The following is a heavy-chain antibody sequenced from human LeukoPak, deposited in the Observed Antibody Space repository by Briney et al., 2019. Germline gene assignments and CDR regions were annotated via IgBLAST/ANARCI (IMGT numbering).Heavy chain of an antibody. J-gene: IGHJ4*02. CDR3: AKTTVGYSSGRYPGWPADC. CDR1: GFTFNTYA. V-gene: IGHV3-23*01. Sequence: GGSLRLSCAASGFTFNTYAIYWVRQAPGKGLEWVSGICGSGGCTYYADSVMGRFTISRDNSKNTVYLQMNSLTADDTAVYYCAKTTVGYSSGRYPGWPADCWGQGTLVTVSP. CDR2: ICGSGGCT. D-gene: IGHD6-19*01.